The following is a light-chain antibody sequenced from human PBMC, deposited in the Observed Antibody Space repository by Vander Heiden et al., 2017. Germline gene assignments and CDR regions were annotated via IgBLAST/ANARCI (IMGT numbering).Light chain of an antibody. Sequence: IVMTQSPATLSVSPGERATLSCRASQSININLAWYQQKPGQAPRLLSYGASTRANGVPDRFSGSGSGTEFTLTISSLQSEEFAVYYWQQDKNWRTFGQGTQVEIK. CDR3: QQDKNWRT. V-gene: IGKV3-15*01. CDR2: GAS. CDR1: QSININ. J-gene: IGKJ1*01.